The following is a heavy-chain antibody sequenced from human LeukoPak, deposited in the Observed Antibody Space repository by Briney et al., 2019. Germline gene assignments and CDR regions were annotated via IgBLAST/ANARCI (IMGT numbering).Heavy chain of an antibody. CDR3: VRDQFFSFDY. CDR1: GFPFSSYS. J-gene: IGHJ4*02. D-gene: IGHD3-3*01. Sequence: PGGSLRLSCAASGFPFSSYSMTWVRQAPGKGLEWVSYISGTSSLIYYADSVKGRFTISRDNAKNSLYLQMNSLRDEDTAVYYCVRDQFFSFDYWGQGTLVTVSS. CDR2: ISGTSSLI. V-gene: IGHV3-48*02.